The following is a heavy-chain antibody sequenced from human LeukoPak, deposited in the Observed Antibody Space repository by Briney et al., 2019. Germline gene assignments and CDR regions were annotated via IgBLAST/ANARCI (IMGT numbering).Heavy chain of an antibody. CDR1: GFTFRTYA. V-gene: IGHV3-23*01. J-gene: IGHJ4*02. CDR3: AKGDESLTGYLSYFDY. Sequence: GGSLGLSCAASGFTFRTYAMNWVRQAPGKGLEWVSGISGSGDSTYYADSVKGRFTISRDNSKSTLYLQMNSLRAEDTAVYYCAKGDESLTGYLSYFDYWGQGTLVTVSS. CDR2: ISGSGDST. D-gene: IGHD3-9*01.